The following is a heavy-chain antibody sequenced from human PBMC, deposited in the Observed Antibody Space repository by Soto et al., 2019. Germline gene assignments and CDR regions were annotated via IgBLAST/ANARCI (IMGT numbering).Heavy chain of an antibody. CDR3: ARGGSYYFDH. CDR2: IKEDGSEE. D-gene: IGHD6-13*01. CDR1: GFTFSSYW. J-gene: IGHJ4*02. V-gene: IGHV3-7*01. Sequence: EVQLVESGGGLVQPGGSLRLSCVASGFTFSSYWMSWVRQGPGKGLEWVASIKEDGSEEYYVDSVKGRFTISRDNAKNSVFLQMDSLSVEYIAVYYCARGGSYYFDHLGQGTLVTVSS.